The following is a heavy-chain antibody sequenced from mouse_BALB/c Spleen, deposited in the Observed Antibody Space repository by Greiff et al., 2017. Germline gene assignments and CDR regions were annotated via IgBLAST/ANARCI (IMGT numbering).Heavy chain of an antibody. J-gene: IGHJ3*01. CDR1: GYTFTDYV. Sequence: QVQLQQSGPGLVKPGASVKMSCKASGYTFTDYVISWVKQRPGQGLEWIGEIYPGSGSTYYNEKFKGKATLTADKSTNTAYMQLSSLTSEDSAVYSCARKDNVYANYDGGFAYWGQGTLVTVSA. V-gene: IGHV1-77*01. CDR2: IYPGSGST. D-gene: IGHD2-1*01. CDR3: ARKDNVYANYDGGFAY.